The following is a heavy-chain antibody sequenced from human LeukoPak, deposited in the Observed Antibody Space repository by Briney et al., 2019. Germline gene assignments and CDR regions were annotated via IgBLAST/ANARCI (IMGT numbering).Heavy chain of an antibody. J-gene: IGHJ4*02. CDR1: GYTFTGYY. CDR3: ARAGYYYDSSGYFNY. Sequence: ASVEVSCKASGYTFTGYYMHWVRQAPGQGLEWMGWINLNSGGTNYAQKFQGRVTMTRDTSISTAYMELSRLRSDDTAVYYCARAGYYYDSSGYFNYWGQGTLVTVSS. V-gene: IGHV1-2*02. CDR2: INLNSGGT. D-gene: IGHD3-22*01.